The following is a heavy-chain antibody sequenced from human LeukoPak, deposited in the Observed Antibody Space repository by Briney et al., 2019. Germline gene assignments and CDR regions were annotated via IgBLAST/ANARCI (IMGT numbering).Heavy chain of an antibody. Sequence: ASVKVSCKASGYPFTGYYLHWVRQAPGQGLEWMGWINPNSGFTNYAQKFQGRVTMTRDTSISTAYMGLSRLRSDDTAVYYCARLADCSSSSCRSFDYWGQGTLVTVSS. J-gene: IGHJ4*02. CDR1: GYPFTGYY. D-gene: IGHD2-2*01. CDR2: INPNSGFT. CDR3: ARLADCSSSSCRSFDY. V-gene: IGHV1-2*02.